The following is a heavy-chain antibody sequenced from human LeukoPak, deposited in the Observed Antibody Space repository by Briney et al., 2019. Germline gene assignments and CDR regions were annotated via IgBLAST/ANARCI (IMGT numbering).Heavy chain of an antibody. J-gene: IGHJ6*02. V-gene: IGHV3-33*01. Sequence: PGGSLRLSCAASGFTFSSYGMHWVRQAPGKGLEWVAVIWYDGSSKYYADSVKGRFTISRDNSKNTLYLQMNSLRAEDTAVYYCARDLYYYYGMDVWGQGTTATVSS. CDR2: IWYDGSSK. CDR1: GFTFSSYG. CDR3: ARDLYYYYGMDV.